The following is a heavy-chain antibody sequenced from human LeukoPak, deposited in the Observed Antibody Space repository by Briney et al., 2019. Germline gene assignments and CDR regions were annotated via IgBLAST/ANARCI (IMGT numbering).Heavy chain of an antibody. D-gene: IGHD1-26*01. V-gene: IGHV3-11*01. Sequence: GGSLRLSCAASRFTFSDYYMSWIRQAPGKGLEWVSYISSSGSTIYYADSVKGRFTISRDNAKNSLYLQMNSLRAEDTAVYYCATDTNLVDLIQGDGHEDENFDRWGQGTMVTVSS. CDR1: RFTFSDYY. CDR3: ATDTNLVDLIQGDGHEDENFDR. CDR2: ISSSGSTI. J-gene: IGHJ3*02.